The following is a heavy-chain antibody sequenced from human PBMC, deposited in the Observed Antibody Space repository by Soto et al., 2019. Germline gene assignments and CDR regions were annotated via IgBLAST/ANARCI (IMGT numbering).Heavy chain of an antibody. CDR1: GFTFSNAW. V-gene: IGHV3-15*07. D-gene: IGHD4-4*01. CDR3: TTDAGGYSNYVGYYYYYGMDV. Sequence: PGGSLRLSCAASGFTFSNAWMNWVRQAPGKGLEWVGRIKSKTDGGTTDYAAPVKGRFTISRDDSKNTLYLQMNSLKTEDTAVYYCTTDAGGYSNYVGYYYYYGMDVWGQGTTVTVSS. J-gene: IGHJ6*02. CDR2: IKSKTDGGTT.